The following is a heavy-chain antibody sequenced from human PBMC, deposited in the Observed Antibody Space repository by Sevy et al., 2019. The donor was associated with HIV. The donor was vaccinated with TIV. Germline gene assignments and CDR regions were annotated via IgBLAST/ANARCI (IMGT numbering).Heavy chain of an antibody. V-gene: IGHV4-39*01. CDR3: ARHRTYGGRGYFPYYFDS. CDR2: VYYSGSA. J-gene: IGHJ4*02. D-gene: IGHD3-22*01. CDR1: GDSITSNNYY. Sequence: SETLSLSCTVSGDSITSNNYYWGWIRQPPGKGLEWIGSVYYSGSAYYNPSLKSRLAMSVDTATNEFSLRPTSVTAADMGVYHCARHRTYGGRGYFPYYFDSWGQGTLVTVSS.